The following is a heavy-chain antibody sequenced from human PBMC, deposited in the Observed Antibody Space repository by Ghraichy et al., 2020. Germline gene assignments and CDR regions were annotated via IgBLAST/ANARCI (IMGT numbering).Heavy chain of an antibody. V-gene: IGHV4-34*01. CDR1: GGSFSGYY. J-gene: IGHJ4*02. D-gene: IGHD2-15*01. CDR2: INHSGST. Sequence: SETLSLTCAVYGGSFSGYYWSWIRQPPGKGLEWIGEINHSGSTNYNPSLKSRVTISVDTSKNQFSLKLSSVTAADTAVYYCARVAYCSGGSCYHPSHFDYWGQGTLVTVSS. CDR3: ARVAYCSGGSCYHPSHFDY.